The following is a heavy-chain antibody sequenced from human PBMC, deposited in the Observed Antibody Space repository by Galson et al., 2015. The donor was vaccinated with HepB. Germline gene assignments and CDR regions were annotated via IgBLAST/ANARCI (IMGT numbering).Heavy chain of an antibody. CDR2: ISGSGGST. V-gene: IGHV3-23*01. D-gene: IGHD3-22*01. J-gene: IGHJ4*02. Sequence: SLRLSCAASGFTFSSYAMSWVRQAPGKGLEWVSAISGSGGSTFYADSVKGRFTISRDNSKNTLYLQMNSLRAEDTAVYYCAKANYYDSSGYFYYFDSWGQGTLVTVSS. CDR1: GFTFSSYA. CDR3: AKANYYDSSGYFYYFDS.